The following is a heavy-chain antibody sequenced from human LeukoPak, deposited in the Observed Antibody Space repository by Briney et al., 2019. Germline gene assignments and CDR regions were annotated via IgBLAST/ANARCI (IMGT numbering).Heavy chain of an antibody. D-gene: IGHD2-8*01. V-gene: IGHV4-38-2*01. CDR1: GYSISSGYY. Sequence: SETLSLTCAVSGYSISSGYYWGWIRQPPGEGLGWIGSIYHSGSTYYNPYLKSRVTISVDTSKNQFSLKLSSVPAADTAVYYCAKVLYCTNGVCRGSRAFYIWGQGTMVTVSS. CDR3: AKVLYCTNGVCRGSRAFYI. CDR2: IYHSGST. J-gene: IGHJ3*02.